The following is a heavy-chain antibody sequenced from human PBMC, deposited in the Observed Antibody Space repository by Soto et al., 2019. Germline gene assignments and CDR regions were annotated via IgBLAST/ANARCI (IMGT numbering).Heavy chain of an antibody. D-gene: IGHD3-16*01. CDR1: GYTFTTYG. CDR3: TREGRAPDYYYGMDA. Sequence: QVQLEQSAPEVKKPGASVKVSCKASGYTFTTYGISWVRQAPGEGLEWLGWINTHNDNTNYAQNLQCRDFMTANTSTNTAYMGLRSLISASTAIYYWTREGRAPDYYYGMDAWGQGTTVTVSS. J-gene: IGHJ6*02. V-gene: IGHV1-18*01. CDR2: INTHNDNT.